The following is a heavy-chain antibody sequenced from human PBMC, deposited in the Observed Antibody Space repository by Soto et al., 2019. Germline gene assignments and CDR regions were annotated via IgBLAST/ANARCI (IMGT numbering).Heavy chain of an antibody. CDR1: GGTYSSYA. CDR2: TIPVFQTT. D-gene: IGHD2-15*01. J-gene: IGHJ4*02. Sequence: QVHVVQSGAEMKRLGSSVKVSCKASGGTYSSYAFNWVRQAPGQGLEWVGGTIPVFQTTNLAQKFQGRVTLTADERTTTAYMELSRLTSEDTAVYFCILGYSSWWKNFFDYWGQGTLVSVTS. CDR3: ILGYSSWWKNFFDY. V-gene: IGHV1-69*01.